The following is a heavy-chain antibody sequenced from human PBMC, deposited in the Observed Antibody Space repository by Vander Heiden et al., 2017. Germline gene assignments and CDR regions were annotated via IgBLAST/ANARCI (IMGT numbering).Heavy chain of an antibody. CDR2: IYNNRYT. Sequence: QVLLQESGPGLVKPSETLSLTCTVSGGSIADYYWSWIRQPPGKGPEWIGDIYNNRYTKYAPSLKSRATISTSGNQISLTLTSMTTADTAVYYCARTGRTYFDPWGQGILVSVSS. J-gene: IGHJ5*02. CDR1: GGSIADYY. CDR3: ARTGRTYFDP. D-gene: IGHD1-1*01. V-gene: IGHV4-59*01.